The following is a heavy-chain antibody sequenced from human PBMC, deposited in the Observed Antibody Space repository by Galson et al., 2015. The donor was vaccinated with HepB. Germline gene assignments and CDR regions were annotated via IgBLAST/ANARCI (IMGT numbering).Heavy chain of an antibody. V-gene: IGHV3-73*01. CDR1: GFTFSGSA. CDR3: TQTSDFWSGYGFDY. J-gene: IGHJ4*02. CDR2: IRSKANSYAT. Sequence: SLRLSCAASGFTFSGSAMHWVRQASGKGLEWVGRIRSKANSYATAYAASVKGRFTISRDDSKNTAYLQMNSLKTEDTAVYYCTQTSDFWSGYGFDYWGQGTLVTVSS. D-gene: IGHD3-3*01.